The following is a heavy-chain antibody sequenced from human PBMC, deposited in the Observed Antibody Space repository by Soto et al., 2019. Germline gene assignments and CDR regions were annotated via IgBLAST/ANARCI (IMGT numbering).Heavy chain of an antibody. D-gene: IGHD3-9*01. J-gene: IGHJ4*02. CDR2: INSDGSKM. Sequence: PGGSLRLSCAASGFSFGSYSMHWFRQAPGEGLVWLSRINSDGSKMVYADSVKGRFTISRDNAKNTLYLEMSGLGAEDTAVYYCASDYYVLLNGYDFDQWGQGTLVNVAS. CDR3: ASDYYVLLNGYDFDQ. CDR1: GFSFGSYS. V-gene: IGHV3-74*01.